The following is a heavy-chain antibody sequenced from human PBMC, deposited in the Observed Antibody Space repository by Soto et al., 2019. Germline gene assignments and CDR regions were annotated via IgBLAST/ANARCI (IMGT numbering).Heavy chain of an antibody. CDR1: GFTFDDYA. V-gene: IGHV3-9*01. CDR2: ISWNSGSI. J-gene: IGHJ3*02. D-gene: IGHD3-22*01. CDR3: AKVHTYYYDSSGYEGDAFDI. Sequence: GGSLRLSCAASGFTFDDYAMHWVRQAPGKGLEWVSGISWNSGSIGYADSVKGRFTISRDNAKNSLYLQMNSLRAEDTALYYCAKVHTYYYDSSGYEGDAFDIWGQGTMVTVSS.